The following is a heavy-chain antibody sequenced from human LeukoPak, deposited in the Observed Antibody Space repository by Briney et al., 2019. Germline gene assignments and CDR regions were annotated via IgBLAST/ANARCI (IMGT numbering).Heavy chain of an antibody. D-gene: IGHD3-22*01. CDR1: GFTFSTYG. CDR2: VSFEGKYT. V-gene: IGHV3-30*18. CDR3: AKRGVVIRVILVGFHKEAYYFDS. Sequence: PGKSLRLSCAVSGFTFSTYGLHWVRQAPGKGLEWVAVVSFEGKYTYYADSVKGRFTISRDNRKNTLYLQMNSLRAEDTAVYFCAKRGVVIRVILVGFHKEAYYFDSWGQGALVTVSS. J-gene: IGHJ4*02.